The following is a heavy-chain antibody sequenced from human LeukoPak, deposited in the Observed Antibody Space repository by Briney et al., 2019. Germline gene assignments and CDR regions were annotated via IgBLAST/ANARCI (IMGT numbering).Heavy chain of an antibody. CDR2: ISYDGSNK. CDR3: ARGLGLRLGELSLYCDY. CDR1: GFTFSSYA. J-gene: IGHJ4*02. V-gene: IGHV3-30-3*01. D-gene: IGHD3-16*02. Sequence: GGSLTLSWAASGFTFSSYAMHWVRQAPGKGLEWVAVISYDGSNKYYADSVKGRFTISRDNSKNTLYLQMNSLRAEDTAVYYCARGLGLRLGELSLYCDYWGQGTLVTVSS.